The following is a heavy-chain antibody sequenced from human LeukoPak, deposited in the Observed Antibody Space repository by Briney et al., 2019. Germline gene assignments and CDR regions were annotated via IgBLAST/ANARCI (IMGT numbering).Heavy chain of an antibody. CDR2: IGGSGGNT. Sequence: GGSLRLSCAASGFTFSSYAMSWVRQAPGKGLEWVSSIGGSGGNTYYADSVKGRSTTSRDTSKNTLYLQMNSLRAEDTAVYYCAKYRGFGDSYDSWGQGTLVTVSS. D-gene: IGHD3-10*01. V-gene: IGHV3-23*01. CDR3: AKYRGFGDSYDS. CDR1: GFTFSSYA. J-gene: IGHJ4*02.